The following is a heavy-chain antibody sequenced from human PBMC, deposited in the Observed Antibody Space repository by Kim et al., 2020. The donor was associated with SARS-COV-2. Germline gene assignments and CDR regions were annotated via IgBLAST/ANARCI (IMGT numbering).Heavy chain of an antibody. CDR3: ARLGGSGFGVMIM. Sequence: SETLSLTCTVSGGSISSSSYYWGWIRQPPGKGLEWIGSIYFSGSTYYNPSLKSRVTISVDTSKNQFSLKLSSVTAADTAVYYCARLGGSGFGVMIMWGQG. D-gene: IGHD3-3*01. CDR2: IYFSGST. J-gene: IGHJ1*01. V-gene: IGHV4-39*01. CDR1: GGSISSSSYY.